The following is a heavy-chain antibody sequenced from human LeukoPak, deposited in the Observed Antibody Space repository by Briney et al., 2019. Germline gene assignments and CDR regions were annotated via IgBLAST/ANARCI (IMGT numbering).Heavy chain of an antibody. D-gene: IGHD5-18*01. Sequence: ASVKVSCKASGYTFTSYGISWVRQAPGQGLEWMGWISAYNGNTNYAQNLQDSVTMATDTSTSTAYMELRSLRSDDTAVYYCARDLGGYPYCFDYWGQGTLVTVSS. V-gene: IGHV1-18*01. J-gene: IGHJ4*02. CDR1: GYTFTSYG. CDR2: ISAYNGNT. CDR3: ARDLGGYPYCFDY.